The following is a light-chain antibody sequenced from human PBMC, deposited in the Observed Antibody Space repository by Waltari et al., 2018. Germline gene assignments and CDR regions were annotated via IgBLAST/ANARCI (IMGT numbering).Light chain of an antibody. CDR1: SSDAGSYNL. CDR2: EVS. CDR3: CSYAGSDTFVV. J-gene: IGLJ2*01. V-gene: IGLV2-23*02. Sequence: QSALTQPASVSGSPGQSITISCTGTSSDAGSYNLVSWYQQHPDKAPKLMIYEVSNRPSGVSDRFSGSKSGNTASLTISGLQAEDEADYYCCSYAGSDTFVVLGGGTKLTVL.